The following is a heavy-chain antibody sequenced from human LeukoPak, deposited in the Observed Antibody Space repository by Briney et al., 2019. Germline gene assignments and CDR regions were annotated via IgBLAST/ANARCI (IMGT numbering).Heavy chain of an antibody. CDR2: ISGSGGST. J-gene: IGHJ4*02. CDR1: GFTFSSYA. Sequence: GGSLRLSCAASGFTFSSYAMSWGRQAPGKGLEWVSGISGSGGSTYYADSVKGRFTISRDNSKNTLYLQMNSLRAEDTAVYYCAKDWVSLRYFDWLESPPFDYWGQGTLVTVSS. D-gene: IGHD3-9*01. CDR3: AKDWVSLRYFDWLESPPFDY. V-gene: IGHV3-23*01.